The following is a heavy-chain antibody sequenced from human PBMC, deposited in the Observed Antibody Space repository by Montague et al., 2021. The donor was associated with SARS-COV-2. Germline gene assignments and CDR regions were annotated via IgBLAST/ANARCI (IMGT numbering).Heavy chain of an antibody. CDR1: GFSLSTSGMC. V-gene: IGHV2-70*01. J-gene: IGHJ4*02. D-gene: IGHD3-22*01. CDR2: XDWDDDK. CDR3: ARYYYDSSGYYYFDY. Sequence: PALMKPTQTLTLTCTFSGFSLSTSGMCVSWIRQPPGKALEWLALXDWDDDKYYSTSLKTRLTISKDTSKNQVVLTMTNMDPVDTATYYCARYYYDSSGYYYFDYWGQGTLVTVSS.